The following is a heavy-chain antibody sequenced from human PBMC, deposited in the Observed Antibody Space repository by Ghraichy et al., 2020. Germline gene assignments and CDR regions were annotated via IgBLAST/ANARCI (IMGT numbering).Heavy chain of an antibody. V-gene: IGHV3-33*08. J-gene: IGHJ6*02. D-gene: IGHD3-9*01. CDR3: ARDLTIPETNMDV. CDR2: IWYDGSNK. Sequence: GGSLRLSCAASGFTFSSYGMHWVRQAPGKGLEWVAVIWYDGSNKYYADSVKGRFTISRDNSKNTLYLQMNSLRAEDTAVYYCARDLTIPETNMDVWGQGTTVTVSS. CDR1: GFTFSSYG.